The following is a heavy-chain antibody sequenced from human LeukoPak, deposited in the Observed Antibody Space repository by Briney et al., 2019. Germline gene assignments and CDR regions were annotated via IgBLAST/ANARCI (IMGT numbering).Heavy chain of an antibody. J-gene: IGHJ4*02. CDR2: INTDGSST. D-gene: IGHD3-10*01. CDR3: TRSYRWVRGIHLFDY. Sequence: PGGSLRLSCAASGFTFSSYFMHWVRQVSGKGLVWVSGINTDGSSTNYADSVKGRFTISRDNAKNTLNLQMNSLRAEDTAVYYCTRSYRWVRGIHLFDYWGEGTLVTVSS. CDR1: GFTFSSYF. V-gene: IGHV3-74*01.